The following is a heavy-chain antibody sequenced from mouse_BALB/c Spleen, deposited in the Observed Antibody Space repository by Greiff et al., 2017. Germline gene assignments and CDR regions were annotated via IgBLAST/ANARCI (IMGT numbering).Heavy chain of an antibody. Sequence: EVHLVESGGGLVKPGGSLKLSCAASGFTFSSYAMSWVRQTPEKRLEWVATISSGGSYTYYPDSVKGRFTISRDNAKNTLYLQMSSLRSEDTAMYYCARYGNSYYYAMDYWGQGTSVTVSS. CDR3: ARYGNSYYYAMDY. D-gene: IGHD2-1*01. CDR1: GFTFSSYA. V-gene: IGHV5-9-3*01. CDR2: ISSGGSYT. J-gene: IGHJ4*01.